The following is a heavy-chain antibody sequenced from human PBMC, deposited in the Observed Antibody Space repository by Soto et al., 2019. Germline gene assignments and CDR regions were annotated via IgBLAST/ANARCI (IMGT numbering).Heavy chain of an antibody. CDR3: ARVGDLDWFDP. CDR2: ISSSGTTI. J-gene: IGHJ5*02. Sequence: MTPSSIAAGLRFGDYYMTWMRQAPGKGQEWVSYISSSGTTIHYADSVKGRFTISRDNAKNSLYLQMKSLRAEDTAVYYCARVGDLDWFDPWGQGTLVTV. CDR1: GLRFGDYY. V-gene: IGHV3-11*01. D-gene: IGHD3-16*01.